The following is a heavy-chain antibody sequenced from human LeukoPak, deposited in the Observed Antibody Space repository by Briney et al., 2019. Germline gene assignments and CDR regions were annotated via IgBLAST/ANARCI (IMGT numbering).Heavy chain of an antibody. D-gene: IGHD7-27*01. CDR1: GFTFSSYW. V-gene: IGHV3-74*01. J-gene: IGHJ3*02. Sequence: PGGSLRLSCAASGFTFSSYWMHWVRQAPGKGLVWVSRINNDASSTNYADSVKGRFTISRDNAKNTLYLQMNSLRIEDTAVYYCASVTVLGKRNAFDNWGQGIMVTVSS. CDR2: INNDASST. CDR3: ASVTVLGKRNAFDN.